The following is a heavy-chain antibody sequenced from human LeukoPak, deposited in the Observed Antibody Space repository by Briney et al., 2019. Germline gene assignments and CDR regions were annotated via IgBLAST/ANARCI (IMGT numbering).Heavy chain of an antibody. D-gene: IGHD2-15*01. Sequence: GGSLRLSCAASGFTFSSYAMHWVRQAPGKGLEYVSAISSNGGSTYYANSVKGRFTISRDNSKNTLYLQMGSLRAGDMAVYYCARERYCSGGSCCSHAFDIWGQGTMVTVSS. CDR1: GFTFSSYA. CDR3: ARERYCSGGSCCSHAFDI. J-gene: IGHJ3*02. V-gene: IGHV3-64*01. CDR2: ISSNGGST.